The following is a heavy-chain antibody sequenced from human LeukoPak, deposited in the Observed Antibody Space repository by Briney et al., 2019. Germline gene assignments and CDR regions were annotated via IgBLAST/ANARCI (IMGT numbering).Heavy chain of an antibody. D-gene: IGHD5-18*01. J-gene: IGHJ6*03. CDR1: GGSFSDYF. Sequence: PSETLSLTCAFFGGSFSDYFCTYIRQTPPGQGLEWIGEVNHSGSTKYSPSLRSRVTVSLDTSKIQFSLRVSSVTAADTAVYYCARVRIQLWLYGSGWDYYYMDVWGKGTTVTVSS. CDR3: ARVRIQLWLYGSGWDYYYMDV. V-gene: IGHV4-34*01. CDR2: VNHSGST.